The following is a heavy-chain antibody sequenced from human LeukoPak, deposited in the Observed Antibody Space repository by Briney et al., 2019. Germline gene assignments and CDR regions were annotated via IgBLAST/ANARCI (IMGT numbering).Heavy chain of an antibody. J-gene: IGHJ3*02. V-gene: IGHV3-64*01. CDR1: GFNFGSHT. CDR2: IGPDGAFT. CDR3: ARANFDI. Sequence: PGGSLRLSCAASGFNFGSHTVHWVRQAPGKGLEYVSGIGPDGAFTYYAKSVEGRFTISRDNSKNTLYLQMGSLRPEDMAVYHCARANFDIWGQGTVVTVSS.